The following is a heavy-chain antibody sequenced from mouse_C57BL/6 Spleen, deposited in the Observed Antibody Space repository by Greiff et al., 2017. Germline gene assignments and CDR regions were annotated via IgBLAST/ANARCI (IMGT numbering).Heavy chain of an antibody. D-gene: IGHD2-3*01. CDR2: INPSNGGT. Sequence: QVQLQQPGTELVKPGASVKLSCKASGYTFTSYWMHWVKQRPGQGLEWIGNINPSNGGTNYNERFKSKATLTVDKSSSTAYMQLSSLTSEDSAVYYCARDDGYYYYFDYWGQGTTLTVSS. V-gene: IGHV1-53*01. CDR1: GYTFTSYW. CDR3: ARDDGYYYYFDY. J-gene: IGHJ2*01.